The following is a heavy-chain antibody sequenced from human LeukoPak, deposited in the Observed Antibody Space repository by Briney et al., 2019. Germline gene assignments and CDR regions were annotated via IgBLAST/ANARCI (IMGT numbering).Heavy chain of an antibody. D-gene: IGHD3-10*01. J-gene: IGHJ4*02. CDR3: ARGDYYGSGSYSDY. V-gene: IGHV3-7*01. CDR1: GFTFSNYW. Sequence: GGSLRLSCAASGFTFSNYWMTWVRQAPGKGLEWVANINRDGSEKYYVDSVRGRFTISRDNAKNSLYLQMNSLRAEDTAVYYCARGDYYGSGSYSDYWGQGTLVTVSS. CDR2: INRDGSEK.